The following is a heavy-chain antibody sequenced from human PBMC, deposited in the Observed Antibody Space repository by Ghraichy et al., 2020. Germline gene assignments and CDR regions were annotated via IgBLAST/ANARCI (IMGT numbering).Heavy chain of an antibody. CDR2: IWYDGSNK. J-gene: IGHJ3*02. CDR3: ARALFSDRHAFDI. Sequence: GGSLRLSCAASGFTFSSYGMHWVRQAPGKGLEWVAVIWYDGSNKYYADSVKGRLTISRDNSKNTLYLQMNSLRAEDTAVYYCARALFSDRHAFDIWGQGTMVTVSS. D-gene: IGHD3-10*02. CDR1: GFTFSSYG. V-gene: IGHV3-33*01.